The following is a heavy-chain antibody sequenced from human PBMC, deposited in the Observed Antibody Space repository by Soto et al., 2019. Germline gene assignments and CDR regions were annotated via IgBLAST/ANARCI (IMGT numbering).Heavy chain of an antibody. V-gene: IGHV4-39*01. J-gene: IGHJ5*02. CDR1: GGSIISSDYY. CDR2: VFYLGST. Sequence: KPSETLSLTCTVSGGSIISSDYYWGWVRQPPGKGLEWIGSVFYLGSTYYNPSLKSQVTMSVDTSKNQFSLKLTSATAADTASYYCARHSIAVRKNNWFDPWGQGTPVTVSS. CDR3: ARHSIAVRKNNWFDP. D-gene: IGHD6-19*01.